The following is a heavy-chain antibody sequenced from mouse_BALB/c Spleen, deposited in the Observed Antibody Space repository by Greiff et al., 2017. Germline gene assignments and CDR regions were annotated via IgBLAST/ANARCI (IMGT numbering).Heavy chain of an antibody. V-gene: IGHV5-12-2*01. Sequence: DVMLVESGGGLVQPGGSLKLSCAASGFTFSSYTMSWVRQTPEKRLEWVAYISNGGGSTYYPDTVKGRFTISRDNAKNTLYLQMSSLKSEDTAMYYCAGLLLAYWGQGTLVTVSA. J-gene: IGHJ3*01. D-gene: IGHD2-12*01. CDR2: ISNGGGST. CDR3: AGLLLAY. CDR1: GFTFSSYT.